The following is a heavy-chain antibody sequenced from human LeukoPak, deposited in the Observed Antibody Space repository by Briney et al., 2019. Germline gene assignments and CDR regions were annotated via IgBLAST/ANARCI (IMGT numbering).Heavy chain of an antibody. CDR1: GFTFSSYS. D-gene: IGHD2-15*01. Sequence: GGSLRLFCAASGFTFSSYSLNWVRQAPGKGLEWVSFISSSSITIYYADSVKGRFTISRDNAEKSLYLQMNSLRAEDTAVYYCARDRGGSYSAIDYWGQGTLVTVSS. CDR2: ISSSSITI. CDR3: ARDRGGSYSAIDY. V-gene: IGHV3-48*04. J-gene: IGHJ4*02.